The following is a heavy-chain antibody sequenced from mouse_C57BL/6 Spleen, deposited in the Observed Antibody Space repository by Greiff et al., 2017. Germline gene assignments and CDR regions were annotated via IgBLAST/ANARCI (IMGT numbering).Heavy chain of an antibody. Sequence: EVKLLESGGGLVKPGGSLKLSCAASGFTFSDYGMHWVRQAPEKGLEWVAYISSGSSTIYYADTVKGRFTISRDNAKNTLFLQMTSRRSEDTAMYYCARSYGYDFDYWGQGTTLTVSS. V-gene: IGHV5-17*01. CDR2: ISSGSSTI. CDR1: GFTFSDYG. J-gene: IGHJ2*01. D-gene: IGHD2-2*01. CDR3: ARSYGYDFDY.